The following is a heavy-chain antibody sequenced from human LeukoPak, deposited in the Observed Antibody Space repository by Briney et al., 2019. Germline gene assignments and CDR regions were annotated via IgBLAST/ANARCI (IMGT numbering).Heavy chain of an antibody. V-gene: IGHV3-23*01. J-gene: IGHJ5*02. CDR1: GFTFNSYS. D-gene: IGHD4-17*01. CDR2: ISGSGGTT. CDR3: ARIYGDYDGWFDP. Sequence: PGGSLRLSCAASGFTFNSYSMNWVRQAPGKGLEWVSAISGSGGTTYYTDSVKGRFTISRDNSKNTLYLQMNSLRAEDTAVYYCARIYGDYDGWFDPWGQGTLVTVSS.